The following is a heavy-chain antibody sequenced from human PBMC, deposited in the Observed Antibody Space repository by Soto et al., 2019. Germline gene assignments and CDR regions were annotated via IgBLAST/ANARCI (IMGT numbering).Heavy chain of an antibody. J-gene: IGHJ4*02. CDR3: AKSFSSNWYDYFDY. CDR2: ISSSSSYI. V-gene: IGHV3-21*04. CDR1: GFTFSSYS. D-gene: IGHD6-13*01. Sequence: SGGSLRLSCAASGFTFSSYSMNWVRQAPGKGLEWVSSISSSSSYIYYADSVKGRFTISRDKSKNTLYLQMNSLRAEDTALYYCAKSFSSNWYDYFDYWGQGSLVTVSS.